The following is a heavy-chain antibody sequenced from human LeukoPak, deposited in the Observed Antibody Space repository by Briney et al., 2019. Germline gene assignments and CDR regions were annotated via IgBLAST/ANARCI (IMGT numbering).Heavy chain of an antibody. CDR2: IETTDT. V-gene: IGHV3-53*01. D-gene: IGHD1-1*01. Sequence: PGGSLRLSCAASGFTVGIHYMSWVRQAPGKGLEWVSLIETTDTHYADSVKGRFTISRDNSKDMLYLQMNSLRPEDTAIYYWVKDGLAGNGVYDWFDDWGQGTLVTVSS. CDR1: GFTVGIHY. CDR3: VKDGLAGNGVYDWFDD. J-gene: IGHJ5*02.